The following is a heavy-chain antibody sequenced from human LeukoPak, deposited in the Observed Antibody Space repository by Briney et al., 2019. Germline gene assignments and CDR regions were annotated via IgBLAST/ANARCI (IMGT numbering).Heavy chain of an antibody. CDR1: GFTFGDYA. Sequence: GGSLRLSCTASGFTFGDYAMSWVRQAPGKGLECVGFIRSKAYGGTTEYAASVKGRFTISRDDSKSIAYLQMNSLKTEDTAVYYCTRSLRYFDWLQNFDYWGQGTLVTVSS. CDR2: IRSKAYGGTT. CDR3: TRSLRYFDWLQNFDY. V-gene: IGHV3-49*04. D-gene: IGHD3-9*01. J-gene: IGHJ4*02.